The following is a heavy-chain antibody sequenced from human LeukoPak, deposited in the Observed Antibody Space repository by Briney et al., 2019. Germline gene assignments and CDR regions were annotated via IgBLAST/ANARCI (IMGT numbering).Heavy chain of an antibody. J-gene: IGHJ3*02. Sequence: GGSLRLSCAASGFDFGSYDMHWVRQAPGKGLEWVAIIWLDGSATYYGDSVKGRFTVSRDNSNNTLYLQMNSLRAEDTAVYYCAKDRAVAGLGAFDIWGQGTMVTVSS. CDR3: AKDRAVAGLGAFDI. CDR1: GFDFGSYD. V-gene: IGHV3-33*06. CDR2: IWLDGSAT. D-gene: IGHD6-19*01.